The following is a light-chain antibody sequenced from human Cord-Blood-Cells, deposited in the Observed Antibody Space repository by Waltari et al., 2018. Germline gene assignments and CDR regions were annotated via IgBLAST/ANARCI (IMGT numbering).Light chain of an antibody. Sequence: EIVLTQSPAILSLSPGERDTLSCKASQSVSSYLAWYQQKPGQAPRLLIYDASNRATGIPARFSGSGSGTDFTLTISSLEPEDFAVYYCQQRSNWYTFGQGTKLEIK. V-gene: IGKV3-11*01. CDR1: QSVSSY. CDR3: QQRSNWYT. CDR2: DAS. J-gene: IGKJ2*01.